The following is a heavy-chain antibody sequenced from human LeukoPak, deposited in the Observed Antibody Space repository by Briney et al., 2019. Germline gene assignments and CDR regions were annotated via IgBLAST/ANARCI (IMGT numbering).Heavy chain of an antibody. D-gene: IGHD1-7*01. V-gene: IGHV3-33*08. CDR2: IRPDGSHI. J-gene: IGHJ4*02. Sequence: GGSLRLSCAASGFTFSSYAMHWVRQAPGKGLEWVAVIRPDGSHISYVDPVKGRSTISRDNSNNMLYLQMSSLRAEDTALYYCLREVDWKYAFDYWGRGTLVTVSS. CDR3: LREVDWKYAFDY. CDR1: GFTFSSYA.